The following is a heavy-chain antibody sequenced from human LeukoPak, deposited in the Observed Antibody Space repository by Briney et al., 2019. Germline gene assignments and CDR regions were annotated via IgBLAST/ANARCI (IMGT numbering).Heavy chain of an antibody. CDR3: ARVVVLWFGEGENWFDP. CDR2: INPNSGGT. J-gene: IGHJ5*02. D-gene: IGHD3-10*01. CDR1: GYTFTDNY. Sequence: ASVKVSCKAFGYTFTDNYMHWVRQAPGQGLEWMGWINPNSGGTNYAQKFQGRVTMTRDTSISTAYMELSRLRSDDTAVYYCARVVVLWFGEGENWFDPWGQGTLVTVSS. V-gene: IGHV1-2*02.